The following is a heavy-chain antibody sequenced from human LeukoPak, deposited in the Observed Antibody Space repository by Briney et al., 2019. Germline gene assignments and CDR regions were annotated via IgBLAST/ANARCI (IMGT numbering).Heavy chain of an antibody. CDR2: ISSSSSYI. J-gene: IGHJ4*02. D-gene: IGHD6-19*01. V-gene: IGHV3-21*01. Sequence: GGSLRLSCEASGFTFSSYSMNWVRQAPGKGLEWVSSISSSSSYIYYADSVKGRFTISRDNAKNSLYLQMNSLGAEDTAVYYCARRMVAVAGTGVDYWGQGTLVTVSS. CDR3: ARRMVAVAGTGVDY. CDR1: GFTFSSYS.